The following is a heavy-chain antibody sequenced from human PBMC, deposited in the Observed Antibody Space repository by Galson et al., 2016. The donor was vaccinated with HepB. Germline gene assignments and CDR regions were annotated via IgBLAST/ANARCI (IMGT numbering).Heavy chain of an antibody. CDR3: VRYQGGESTWGQFDS. J-gene: IGHJ4*02. CDR2: ISHEPSLR. V-gene: IGHV3-30*04. Sequence: SLRLSCAASGFTFSSYALHWVRQVPGKGLEWVAFISHEPSLRLYADSVKGRFTIFRDNSRNTLYLQMDSLSADDTAIYYCVRYQGGESTWGQFDSWGQGTLVTVSS. CDR1: GFTFSSYA. D-gene: IGHD1-26*01.